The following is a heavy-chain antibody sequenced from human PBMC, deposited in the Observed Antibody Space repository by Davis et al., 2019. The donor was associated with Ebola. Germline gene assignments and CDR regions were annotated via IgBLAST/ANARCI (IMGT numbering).Heavy chain of an antibody. CDR1: GYTFNSHG. D-gene: IGHD2-2*01. J-gene: IGHJ6*02. CDR3: ANIVVVPAANNYYYYYGMDV. V-gene: IGHV1-69*04. CDR2: IIPILGIA. Sequence: SVKVSCKASGYTFNSHGISWVRQAPGQGLEWMGRIIPILGIANYAQKFQGRVTITADKSTSTAYMELSSLRSEDTAVYYCANIVVVPAANNYYYYYGMDVWGQGTTVTVSS.